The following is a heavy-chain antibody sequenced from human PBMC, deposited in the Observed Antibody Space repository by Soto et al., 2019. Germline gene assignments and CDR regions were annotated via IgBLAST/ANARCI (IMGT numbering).Heavy chain of an antibody. V-gene: IGHV1-69*06. CDR3: ARGAKRDFDS. CDR2: IVPILGPA. CDR1: GGTFNTFA. D-gene: IGHD3-10*01. J-gene: IGHJ4*02. Sequence: QVQLVQSGAEVKKPGSSVNVSCKASGGTFNTFAISWVRQAPGQGLEYLGGIVPILGPAFYAQRVQGRVTITADKSTNTAYVELTSLSSEDTAVYYCARGAKRDFDSWGQGTQVTVSS.